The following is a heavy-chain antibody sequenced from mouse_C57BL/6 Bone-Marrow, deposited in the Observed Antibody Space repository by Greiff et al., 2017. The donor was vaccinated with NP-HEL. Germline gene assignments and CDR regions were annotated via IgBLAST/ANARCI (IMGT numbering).Heavy chain of an antibody. CDR1: GYTFTDYY. J-gene: IGHJ1*03. D-gene: IGHD1-1*01. CDR3: ERGGYYSSGYCEV. V-gene: IGHV1-26*01. Sequence: EVQLQQSGPELVKPGASVKISCKASGYTFTDYYMNWVKQSHGKSLEWIGDINPNNGGTSYNQKFKGKATLTVDTSSSTAYMALRSLTSEDSAVYDCERGGYYSSGYCEVGGTGTTVTVSS. CDR2: INPNNGGT.